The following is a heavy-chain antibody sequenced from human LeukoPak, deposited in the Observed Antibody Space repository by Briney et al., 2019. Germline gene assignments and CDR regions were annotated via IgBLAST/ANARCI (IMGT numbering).Heavy chain of an antibody. CDR3: ARVPDDYSSSWYSGYYYMDV. CDR1: GGTFSSYA. D-gene: IGHD6-13*01. CDR2: IIPIFGTA. Sequence: SVKVSCKASGGTFSSYAISWVRQAPGQGLEWMGGIIPIFGTANYAQKFQGRVTITADKSTSTAYMELSSLRSDDTAVYYCARVPDDYSSSWYSGYYYMDVWGKGTTVTVSS. J-gene: IGHJ6*03. V-gene: IGHV1-69*06.